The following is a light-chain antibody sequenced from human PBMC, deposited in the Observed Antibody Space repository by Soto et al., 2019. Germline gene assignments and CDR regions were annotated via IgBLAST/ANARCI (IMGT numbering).Light chain of an antibody. J-gene: IGLJ1*01. CDR3: SSYAGSHTYV. CDR1: SSDVGGYNY. V-gene: IGLV2-8*01. CDR2: EVS. Sequence: QSVLTQPPSASGSPGQSVTISCTGTSSDVGGYNYVSWYQLHPGKAPKLMIYEVSKRPSGVPDRFSGFKSGNTASLTVSGLQAEDEADYYCSSYAGSHTYVFGTGTKVTVL.